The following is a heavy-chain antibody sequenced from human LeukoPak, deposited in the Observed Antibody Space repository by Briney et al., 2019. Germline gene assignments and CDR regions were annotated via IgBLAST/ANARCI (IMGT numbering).Heavy chain of an antibody. CDR1: GGSISSYY. J-gene: IGHJ3*02. D-gene: IGHD2-15*01. V-gene: IGHV4-59*01. CDR3: ARLDLNCSGGSCYSPGAFDI. CDR2: IYYSGST. Sequence: SETLSLTCTVSGGSISSYYWSWLRQPPGKGLEWIGYIYYSGSTNYNPSLKSRVTISVDTSKNQFSLKLSSVTAADTAVYYCARLDLNCSGGSCYSPGAFDIWGQGTMVTVSS.